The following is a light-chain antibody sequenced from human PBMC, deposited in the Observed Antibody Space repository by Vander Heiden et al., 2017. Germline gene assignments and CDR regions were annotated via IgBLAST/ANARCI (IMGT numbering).Light chain of an antibody. Sequence: SSELTQDPAVSVALGQTVSITCHGDSLRSYYASWYQEKPEQTPVLVIYGKNNRPSGNPDRCSCSSSGNTASLTITGAQAEDEADYYCNSRDSSGNPEDVVFGGGTKLTVL. CDR3: NSRDSSGNPEDVV. CDR1: SLRSYY. V-gene: IGLV3-19*01. J-gene: IGLJ2*01. CDR2: GKN.